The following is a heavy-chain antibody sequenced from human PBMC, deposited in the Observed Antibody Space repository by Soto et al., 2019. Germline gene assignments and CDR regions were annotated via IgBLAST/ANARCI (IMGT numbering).Heavy chain of an antibody. J-gene: IGHJ5*02. D-gene: IGHD4-17*01. Sequence: LRLSCAASGFTLSSYAMSWVRQAPGKGLEWVSTFSGTGGYTYYADSVKGRFTISRDDSKNTLFLHMNSLRAADTAVYYCARGQRALVTYGPFDPWGQGTLVTVSS. CDR3: ARGQRALVTYGPFDP. CDR2: FSGTGGYT. V-gene: IGHV3-23*01. CDR1: GFTLSSYA.